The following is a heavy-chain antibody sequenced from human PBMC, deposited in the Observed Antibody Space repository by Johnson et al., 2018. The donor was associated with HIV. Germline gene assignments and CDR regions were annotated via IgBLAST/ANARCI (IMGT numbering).Heavy chain of an antibody. D-gene: IGHD1-26*01. CDR2: IKQDGSEK. CDR3: AREEEWELTLVGVGAFDI. J-gene: IGHJ3*02. V-gene: IGHV3-7*03. CDR1: GFTFSSYA. Sequence: VQLVESGGGVVQPGRSLRLSCAASGFTFSSYAMSWVRQAPGKGLEWVANIKQDGSEKYYVDSVKGRFTISRDNAKNSLYLRMNSLRAEDTAVYYCAREEEWELTLVGVGAFDIWGQGTMVTVSS.